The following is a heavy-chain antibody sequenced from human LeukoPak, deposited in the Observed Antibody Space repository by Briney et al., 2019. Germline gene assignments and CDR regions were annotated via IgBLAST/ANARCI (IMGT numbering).Heavy chain of an antibody. J-gene: IGHJ4*02. D-gene: IGHD4-11*01. CDR3: ARSGPGVQYAGYYFDY. Sequence: GGSLRLSCAASGFTFSSYSMSWVRQAPGKGLEWVSSISSSSSYIYYADSVKGRFTISRDNAKNSLYLQMNSLRAEDTAVYYCARSGPGVQYAGYYFDYWGQGTLVTVSS. CDR1: GFTFSSYS. V-gene: IGHV3-21*01. CDR2: ISSSSSYI.